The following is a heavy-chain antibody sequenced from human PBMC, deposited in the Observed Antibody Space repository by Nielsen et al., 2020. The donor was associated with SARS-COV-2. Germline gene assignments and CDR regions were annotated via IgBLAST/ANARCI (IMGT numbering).Heavy chain of an antibody. V-gene: IGHV1-18*01. CDR3: ARSNDILTGYYYYYYYGVDV. CDR2: ISAYNGNT. Sequence: WVRQAPGQGLEWMGWISAYNGNTNYAQKLQGRVTMTTDTSTSTAYMELRSLRSDDTAVYYCARSNDILTGYYYYYYYGVDVWGQGTTVTVSS. J-gene: IGHJ6*02. D-gene: IGHD3-9*01.